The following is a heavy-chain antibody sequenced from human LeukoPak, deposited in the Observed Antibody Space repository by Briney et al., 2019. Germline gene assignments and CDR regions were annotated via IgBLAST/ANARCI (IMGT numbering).Heavy chain of an antibody. CDR2: TSNTGGST. D-gene: IGHD5-18*01. CDR1: GFTFDNYA. V-gene: IGHV3-23*01. J-gene: IGHJ4*01. Sequence: GGSLRLSCAASGFTFDNYAMTWVRQAPGRGLEWVSTTSNTGGSTYYADSVKGRFTISRDNSKNTLYLQMNSLRAEDTAVYYCAREAMGGTDYWGHGTLVTVSS. CDR3: AREAMGGTDY.